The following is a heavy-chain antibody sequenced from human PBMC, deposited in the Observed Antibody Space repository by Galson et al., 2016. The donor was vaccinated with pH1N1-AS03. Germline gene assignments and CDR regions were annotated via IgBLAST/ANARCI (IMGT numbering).Heavy chain of an antibody. CDR3: MRGSGSGWYGSYYDY. CDR1: GFTLSTYS. Sequence: SLRLSCAASGFTLSTYSMHWVRQAPGRGLEWVALISYDGTKKSYADSVRGRFTISRDTSKNTLYLQMNSLRVEDTAVYYCMRGSGSGWYGSYYDYWGQGTLVPVSS. CDR2: ISYDGTKK. V-gene: IGHV3-30-3*01. J-gene: IGHJ4*02. D-gene: IGHD6-19*01.